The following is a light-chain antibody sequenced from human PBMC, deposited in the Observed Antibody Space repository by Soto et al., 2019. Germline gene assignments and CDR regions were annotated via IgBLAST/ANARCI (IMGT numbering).Light chain of an antibody. Sequence: VLTQPPSASGTPGQRVTISCSGSSSNIGSNTVNWYQQLPGTAPKLLIYSNKQRPSGVPDRFSGSKSGTSASLAISGLQSEDEADYYCAAWDDSLNGYVFGTGTKVTVL. J-gene: IGLJ1*01. CDR1: SSNIGSNT. CDR3: AAWDDSLNGYV. V-gene: IGLV1-44*01. CDR2: SNK.